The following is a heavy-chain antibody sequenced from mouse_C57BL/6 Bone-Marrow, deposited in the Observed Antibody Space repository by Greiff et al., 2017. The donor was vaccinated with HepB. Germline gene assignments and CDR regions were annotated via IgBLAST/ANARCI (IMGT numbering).Heavy chain of an antibody. Sequence: QVQLKQPGAELVKPGASVKLSCKASGYTFTSYWMHWVKQRPGQGLEWIGMIHPNSGSTNYNEKFKSKATLTVDKSSSTAYMQLSSLTSEDSAVYYCARGGMGYPYFDYWGQGTTLTVSS. CDR1: GYTFTSYW. D-gene: IGHD2-10*02. J-gene: IGHJ2*01. V-gene: IGHV1-64*01. CDR3: ARGGMGYPYFDY. CDR2: IHPNSGST.